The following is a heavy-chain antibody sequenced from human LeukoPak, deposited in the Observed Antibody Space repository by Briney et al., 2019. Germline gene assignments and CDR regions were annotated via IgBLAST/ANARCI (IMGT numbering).Heavy chain of an antibody. CDR1: GFTFSSYG. CDR2: ISYDGSNK. CDR3: AKVLHYSSSKIHYYYYYGMDV. J-gene: IGHJ6*02. V-gene: IGHV3-30*18. D-gene: IGHD6-6*01. Sequence: PGGSLRLSCAASGFTFSSYGMHWVRQAPGKGLEWVAVISYDGSNKYYADSVKGRFTISRDNFKNRLYLQMNSLRPEDTAVYYCAKVLHYSSSKIHYYYYYGMDVWGQGTTVTVSS.